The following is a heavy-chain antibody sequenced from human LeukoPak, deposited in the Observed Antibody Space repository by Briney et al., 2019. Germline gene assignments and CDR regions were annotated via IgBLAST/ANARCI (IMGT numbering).Heavy chain of an antibody. CDR1: RFTFSDYY. Sequence: GGSLRLSCAASRFTFSDYYMNWIRQAPGKGLEWVSYISSSGDTIYYADSVKGRFTISRDNAESSLFLQMNSLRAEDTAVYYCARDYYDTSGHNSGFDYWGQGTLVTVSS. CDR3: ARDYYDTSGHNSGFDY. V-gene: IGHV3-11*01. J-gene: IGHJ4*02. CDR2: ISSSGDTI. D-gene: IGHD3-22*01.